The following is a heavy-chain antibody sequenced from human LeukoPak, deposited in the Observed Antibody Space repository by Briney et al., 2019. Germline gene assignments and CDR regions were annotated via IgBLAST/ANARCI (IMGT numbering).Heavy chain of an antibody. D-gene: IGHD6-13*01. Sequence: PSETLSLTCTVSGGSVSSGSYYWSWIRQSPGKGLEWIGCIYYSGSTNYNPSLKSRVTISVDTSKNQFSLKVSSVTAADTAVYYCARRSWYNWFDRWGQGTLVTVSS. CDR3: ARRSWYNWFDR. CDR1: GGSVSSGSYY. J-gene: IGHJ5*02. CDR2: IYYSGST. V-gene: IGHV4-61*01.